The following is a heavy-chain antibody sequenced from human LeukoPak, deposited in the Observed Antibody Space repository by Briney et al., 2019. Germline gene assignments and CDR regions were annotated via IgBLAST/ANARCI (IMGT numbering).Heavy chain of an antibody. J-gene: IGHJ4*02. V-gene: IGHV3-23*01. CDR2: ISGSGGST. CDR3: ARVPAGEVAAEYYFDY. Sequence: GRSLRLSCAASGFTFSSYAMSWVRQAPGKGLEWVSAISGSGGSTYYADSVKGRFTISRDNSKNTLYLQMNSLRAEDTAVYYCARVPAGEVAAEYYFDYWGQGTLVTVSS. D-gene: IGHD2-15*01. CDR1: GFTFSSYA.